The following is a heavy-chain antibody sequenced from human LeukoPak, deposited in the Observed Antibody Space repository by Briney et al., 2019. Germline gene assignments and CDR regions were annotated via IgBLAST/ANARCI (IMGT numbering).Heavy chain of an antibody. J-gene: IGHJ3*02. D-gene: IGHD2-21*02. Sequence: PSETLSLTCAVSGGSISSGGYPWSWIRQPPGKGLEWIGYIYHSGSTYYNPSLKSRVTISVDRSKNQFSLKLSSVTAADTAVYYCARSYCGGDCYYRRTHAFDIWGQGTMVTVSS. CDR1: GGSISSGGYP. CDR2: IYHSGST. V-gene: IGHV4-30-2*01. CDR3: ARSYCGGDCYYRRTHAFDI.